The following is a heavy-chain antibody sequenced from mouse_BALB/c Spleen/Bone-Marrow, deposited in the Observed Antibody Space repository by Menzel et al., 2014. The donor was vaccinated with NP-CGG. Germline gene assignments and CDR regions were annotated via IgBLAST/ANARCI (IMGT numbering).Heavy chain of an antibody. Sequence: DVMLVESGGGLVKPGGSLKLSCAASGFTFSSYTMSWVRQTPEKRLEWVATISSGGSYTYYPDSAKGRFTISRDNAKNTLYLQMSSLKSEDTAMYYCTRDPFYYGSSYAMDYWGQGTSVTVSS. J-gene: IGHJ4*01. V-gene: IGHV5-6-4*01. CDR3: TRDPFYYGSSYAMDY. CDR1: GFTFSSYT. D-gene: IGHD1-1*01. CDR2: ISSGGSYT.